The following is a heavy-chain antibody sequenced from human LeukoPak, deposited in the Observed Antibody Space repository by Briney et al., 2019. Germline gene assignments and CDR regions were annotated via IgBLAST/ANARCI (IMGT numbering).Heavy chain of an antibody. CDR2: ISSRGSSI. CDR1: GFTFSTYE. Sequence: PGGSLRLSCAASGFTFSTYEMDWVRQAPGKELEWVSYISSRGSSIYYADSVKGRFTISRDNAKNSLYLQMSSLRVEDTAVYYCARGEAGGTFDTWGKGTLVTVSS. D-gene: IGHD1-7*01. J-gene: IGHJ5*02. V-gene: IGHV3-48*03. CDR3: ARGEAGGTFDT.